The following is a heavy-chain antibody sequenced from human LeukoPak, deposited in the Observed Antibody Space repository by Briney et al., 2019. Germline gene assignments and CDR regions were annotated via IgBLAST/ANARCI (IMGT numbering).Heavy chain of an antibody. CDR3: AREIRKRKDY. V-gene: IGHV3-21*01. J-gene: IGHJ4*02. D-gene: IGHD1-1*01. CDR1: GFTFSNYN. CDR2: ISSSSNYI. Sequence: GGSLRLSCAASGFTFSNYNMNWVRQAPGKGLEWVSFISSSSNYIYYADSVKGRFTISRDNAKNSLYLQMNSLRAEDTAVYYCAREIRKRKDYWGQGTLVTVSS.